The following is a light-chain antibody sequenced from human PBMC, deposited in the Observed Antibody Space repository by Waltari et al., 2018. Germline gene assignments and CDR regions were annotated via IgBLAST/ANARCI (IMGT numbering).Light chain of an antibody. CDR3: QQADNFPLT. Sequence: IQMTQSPSSVSASVGDGVTITCRASRDITTWLAWYQQKPGEAPKLLIYAASNLESGVPSRFSGGGSGTEFTLTISSLQPEDFATYYCQQADNFPLTFGGGTKVESK. CDR2: AAS. V-gene: IGKV1-12*01. CDR1: RDITTW. J-gene: IGKJ4*01.